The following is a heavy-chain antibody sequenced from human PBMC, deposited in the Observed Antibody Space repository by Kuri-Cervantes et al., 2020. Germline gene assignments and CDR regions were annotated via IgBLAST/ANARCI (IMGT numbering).Heavy chain of an antibody. V-gene: IGHV1-18*01. CDR2: ISAYNGNT. CDR3: ATAGTAFTIYDGLNWFDP. J-gene: IGHJ5*02. D-gene: IGHD2/OR15-2a*01. CDR1: GYTFTSYG. Sequence: ASVKVSCKASGYTFTSYGISRVRQAPGQGLEWMGWISAYNGNTNYAQKFQGRVTFTADESTSTAYMELSSLRSEDTAVYYCATAGTAFTIYDGLNWFDPWGQGTLVTVSS.